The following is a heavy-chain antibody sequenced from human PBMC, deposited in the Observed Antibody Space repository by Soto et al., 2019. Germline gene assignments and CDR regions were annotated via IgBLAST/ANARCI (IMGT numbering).Heavy chain of an antibody. Sequence: EVQLVESGGGLVKPGGSLRLSCAASGFTFSNAWMSWVRQAPGKGLEWVARIKSKTDGGTTDYAAPVKGRFTISRDDSKNTLYLQMNSLKTEDTAVYYCTTTHDYGDYDPVDYWGQGTLVTVSS. J-gene: IGHJ4*02. CDR3: TTTHDYGDYDPVDY. D-gene: IGHD4-17*01. CDR2: IKSKTDGGTT. CDR1: GFTFSNAW. V-gene: IGHV3-15*01.